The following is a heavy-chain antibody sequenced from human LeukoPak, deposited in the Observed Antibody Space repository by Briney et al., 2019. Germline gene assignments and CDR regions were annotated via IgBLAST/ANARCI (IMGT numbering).Heavy chain of an antibody. CDR3: ARDGMRGYSYGLEIDY. CDR2: IYTSGST. Sequence: SQTLSLTCTVSGGSISSGSYYWSWIRQPAGKGLEWIGRIYTSGSTNYNPSPKSRVTISVDTSKNQFSLKLSSVTAADTAVYYCARDGMRGYSYGLEIDYWGQGTLVTVSS. D-gene: IGHD5-18*01. CDR1: GGSISSGSYY. V-gene: IGHV4-61*02. J-gene: IGHJ4*02.